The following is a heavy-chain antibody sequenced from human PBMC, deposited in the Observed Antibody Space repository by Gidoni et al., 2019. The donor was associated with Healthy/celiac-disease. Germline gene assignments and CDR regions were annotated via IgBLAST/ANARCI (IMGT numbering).Heavy chain of an antibody. V-gene: IGHV2-5*01. CDR1: GFSLSTSGVG. Sequence: QITLKGSGPTLVKPTQNLTLTYTFSGFSLSTSGVGVGWIRQPPGKALEWLALIYWYDDKRYTPSLKSRLTITKDTSKNQVVLTMTNMYPVDTATYYCAHMVSAAAATGGMDVWGQGTTVTVSS. D-gene: IGHD6-13*01. CDR3: AHMVSAAAATGGMDV. J-gene: IGHJ6*02. CDR2: IYWYDDK.